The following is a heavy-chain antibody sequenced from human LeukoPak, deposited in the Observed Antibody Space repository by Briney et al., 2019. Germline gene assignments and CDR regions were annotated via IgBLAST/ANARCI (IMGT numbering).Heavy chain of an antibody. Sequence: PGGSLRLSCAASGFTFDDYAMHWVRQAPGKGLEWVSGINWNGGGIAYADSVRGRFTISRDNAQNSLYLQMNSLRADDMALYYCAKGFGTSQDWYFDLWGRGTLVTVSS. CDR2: INWNGGGI. J-gene: IGHJ2*01. CDR1: GFTFDDYA. CDR3: AKGFGTSQDWYFDL. V-gene: IGHV3-9*03. D-gene: IGHD3-16*01.